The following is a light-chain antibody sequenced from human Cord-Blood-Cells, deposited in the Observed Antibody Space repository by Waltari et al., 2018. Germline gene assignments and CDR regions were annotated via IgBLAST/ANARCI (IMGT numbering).Light chain of an antibody. CDR3: QQYYSTPYT. V-gene: IGKV4-1*01. CDR1: PCVLDSANNKDY. Sequence: DIVMTQSPDSLAVSLGDRATINCNSSPCVLDSANNKDYVAWYQQKPGQPSKLLIYWATTREGEVAYLFSGRRSGADFTRTISILHAEDVADYYCQQYYSTPYTFGQGTKLEIK. CDR2: WAT. J-gene: IGKJ2*01.